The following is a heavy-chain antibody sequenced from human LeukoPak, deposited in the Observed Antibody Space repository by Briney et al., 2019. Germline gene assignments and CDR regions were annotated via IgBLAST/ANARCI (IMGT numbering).Heavy chain of an antibody. CDR1: GFTFSDYS. V-gene: IGHV3-48*01. CDR2: IGIDSGNT. Sequence: GGSLRLSCAASGFTFSDYSMNWVRQAPGRWLEWISYIGIDSGNTNYADSVKGRFTIPGDKAKNSLYLQMNSLRVEDTAVYYCARDYKYAFDNWGQGTLVTVSS. D-gene: IGHD5-24*01. CDR3: ARDYKYAFDN. J-gene: IGHJ4*02.